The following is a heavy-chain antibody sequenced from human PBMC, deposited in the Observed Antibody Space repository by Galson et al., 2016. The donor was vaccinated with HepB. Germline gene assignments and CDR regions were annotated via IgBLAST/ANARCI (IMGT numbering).Heavy chain of an antibody. CDR3: AKLGVRVATGGVDY. Sequence: SLRLSCAGSGLAFSYHVMYWVRQAPGKGLEWVSAIRGSDNVPTYADSVKGRFTTFRDDSKNAVFLQMNSLRADDTAIYYCAKLGVRVATGGVDYWGQGTLVTVSS. D-gene: IGHD3-10*01. V-gene: IGHV3-23*01. CDR2: IRGSDNVP. J-gene: IGHJ4*02. CDR1: GLAFSYHV.